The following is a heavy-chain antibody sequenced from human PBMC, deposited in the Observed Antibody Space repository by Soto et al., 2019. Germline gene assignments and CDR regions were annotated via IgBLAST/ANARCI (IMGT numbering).Heavy chain of an antibody. D-gene: IGHD2-8*02. V-gene: IGHV4-31*03. CDR1: GGSISSGGYY. Sequence: SETLSLTCTVSGGSISSGGYYWSWLRQHPGKGLEWIGYIYYSGSTYYNPSLKSRVTISVDTSKNQFSLRLDSVTATDTAVYFCARDLGQGNTPGHNYFDYWGQGTLVTVSS. J-gene: IGHJ4*02. CDR2: IYYSGST. CDR3: ARDLGQGNTPGHNYFDY.